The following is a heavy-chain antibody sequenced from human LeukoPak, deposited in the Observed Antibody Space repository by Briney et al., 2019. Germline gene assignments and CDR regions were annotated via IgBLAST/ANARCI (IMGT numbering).Heavy chain of an antibody. Sequence: SETLSLTCTVSGGSISSYYWSWIRQPPGKGLEWIGYIYYSGSTNYNPSLKSRVTISVDTSKNQFSLKLSSVTAADTAVYYCARVTVAGSWCFDYWGQGTLVTVSS. D-gene: IGHD6-19*01. CDR3: ARVTVAGSWCFDY. V-gene: IGHV4-59*01. J-gene: IGHJ4*02. CDR2: IYYSGST. CDR1: GGSISSYY.